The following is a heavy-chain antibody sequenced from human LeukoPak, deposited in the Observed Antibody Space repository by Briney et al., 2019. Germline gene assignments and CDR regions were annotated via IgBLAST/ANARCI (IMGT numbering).Heavy chain of an antibody. V-gene: IGHV1-69*13. J-gene: IGHJ6*02. CDR3: ARPLGYCSSTSCYAWYYYGMDV. CDR2: IIPIFGTA. D-gene: IGHD2-2*01. CDR1: GGTFSSYA. Sequence: ASVKVSCKASGGTFSSYAISWVRQAPGQGLEWMGGIIPIFGTANYAQKFQGRVTITADESTSTAYMELSSLRSEDTAVYYCARPLGYCSSTSCYAWYYYGMDVWGQGTTVTVSS.